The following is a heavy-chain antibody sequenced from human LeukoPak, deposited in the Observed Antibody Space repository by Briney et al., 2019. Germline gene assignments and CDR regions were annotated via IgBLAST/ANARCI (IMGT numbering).Heavy chain of an antibody. Sequence: PGGSLRLSCAASGFSFSGYAMGWVRQAPGKGLEWVSTIGSSGATFYPDSVRGRFTISRDSSRNTLYLQMYSLRAEDTAVYYCASRGKYYFDYWGQGTLVTVSS. V-gene: IGHV3-23*01. CDR1: GFSFSGYA. CDR2: IGSSGAT. CDR3: ASRGKYYFDY. D-gene: IGHD3-10*01. J-gene: IGHJ4*02.